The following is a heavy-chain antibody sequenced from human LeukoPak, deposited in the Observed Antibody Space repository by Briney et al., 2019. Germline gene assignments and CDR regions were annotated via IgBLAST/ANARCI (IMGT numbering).Heavy chain of an antibody. CDR3: TRSRAPLQDAFDI. V-gene: IGHV3-49*03. D-gene: IGHD5-24*01. J-gene: IGHJ3*02. CDR2: IRSKAYGGTA. Sequence: GGSLRLSCTASGFTFGDYAMSWFRQAPGKGLEWVGFIRSKAYGGTAEYAASVKGRFTISRDDSKSIAYLQMNSLKTEDTAVYYCTRSRAPLQDAFDIWGQGTMVTVSS. CDR1: GFTFGDYA.